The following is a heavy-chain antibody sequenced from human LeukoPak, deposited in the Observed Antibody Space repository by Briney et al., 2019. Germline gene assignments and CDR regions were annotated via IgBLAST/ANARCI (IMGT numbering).Heavy chain of an antibody. CDR2: ISWNSGSI. V-gene: IGHV3-9*01. D-gene: IGHD3-22*01. Sequence: GGSLRLSCAASGFTFVDYAMRWVRQAPGKGLEWVSGISWNSGSIGYADSVRGRFNISRDNANNSLYLQMNSLRAEDTALYYCAKAFRLDSSGYEDAFDIWGQGTMVTVSS. CDR3: AKAFRLDSSGYEDAFDI. J-gene: IGHJ3*02. CDR1: GFTFVDYA.